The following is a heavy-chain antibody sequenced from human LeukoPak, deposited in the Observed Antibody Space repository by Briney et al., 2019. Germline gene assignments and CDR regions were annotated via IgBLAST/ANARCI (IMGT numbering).Heavy chain of an antibody. V-gene: IGHV3-23*01. J-gene: IGHJ4*02. CDR3: AKGHYDYVWGSYRRFDY. Sequence: GSLRLSCAASGFTFSSYGMSWVRQAPGKGLESVSAISGNGGSTYYADSVKGRFTISRDNSKNTLYLQMNSLRAEDTAVYYCAKGHYDYVWGSYRRFDYWGQGTLVTVSS. CDR2: ISGNGGST. D-gene: IGHD3-16*02. CDR1: GFTFSSYG.